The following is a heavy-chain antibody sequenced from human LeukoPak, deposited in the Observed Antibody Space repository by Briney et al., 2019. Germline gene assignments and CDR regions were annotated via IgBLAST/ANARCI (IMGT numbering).Heavy chain of an antibody. CDR2: IIPIFGTA. CDR1: GGTFSSYA. Sequence: ASVKVSCKASGGTFSSYAISWVRRAPGQGLEWTGRIIPIFGTANYSQKFQGRVTITTDESTSTAYMELGSLRSEDTAVYYCARGSGSYYFAFDIWGQGTMVTVSS. J-gene: IGHJ3*02. CDR3: ARGSGSYYFAFDI. D-gene: IGHD1-26*01. V-gene: IGHV1-69*05.